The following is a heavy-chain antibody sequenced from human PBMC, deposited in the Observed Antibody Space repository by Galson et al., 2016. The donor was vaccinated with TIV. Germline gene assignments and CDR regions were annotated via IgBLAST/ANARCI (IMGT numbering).Heavy chain of an antibody. Sequence: SLRLSCAASGFTFSDYWMTWVRLTPGQGLEWVANIKEDGREEYYGDSVTGRFTVSRDNARNSLFLQMTSLRADDTAIYYCAREKAVGPALLDFWGQGVPVTVSS. D-gene: IGHD2-15*01. V-gene: IGHV3-7*01. CDR1: GFTFSDYW. CDR2: IKEDGREE. J-gene: IGHJ4*02. CDR3: AREKAVGPALLDF.